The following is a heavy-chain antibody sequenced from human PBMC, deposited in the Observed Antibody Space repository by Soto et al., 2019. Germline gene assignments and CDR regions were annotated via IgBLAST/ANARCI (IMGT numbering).Heavy chain of an antibody. CDR3: TRRYGDCFDY. V-gene: IGHV4-59*08. CDR2: IYYSGST. Sequence: SETLSLTCTVSGGSISSYYWSWIRQPPGKGLEWIGYIYYSGSTNYNPSLKSRVTISVDTSKNQFSLKLSSVTAADTAVYYCTRRYGDCFDYWGQGTLVTVSS. D-gene: IGHD4-17*01. J-gene: IGHJ4*02. CDR1: GGSISSYY.